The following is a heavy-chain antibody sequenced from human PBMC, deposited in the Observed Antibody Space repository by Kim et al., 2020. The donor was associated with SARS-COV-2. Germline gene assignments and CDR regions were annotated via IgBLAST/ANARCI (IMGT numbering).Heavy chain of an antibody. Sequence: SETLSLTCAVYGGSFSGYYWSWIRQPPGKGLEWIGEINHSGSTNYNPYLKSRVTISVDTSKNQFSLKLSSVTAADTAVYYCARGVGKITMIVVVITGGGYWFDPWGQGTLVTVSS. CDR1: GGSFSGYY. CDR2: INHSGST. D-gene: IGHD3-22*01. J-gene: IGHJ5*02. CDR3: ARGVGKITMIVVVITGGGYWFDP. V-gene: IGHV4-34*01.